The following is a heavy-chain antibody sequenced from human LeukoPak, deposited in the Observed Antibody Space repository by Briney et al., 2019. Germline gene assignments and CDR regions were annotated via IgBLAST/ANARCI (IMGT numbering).Heavy chain of an antibody. V-gene: IGHV3-23*01. CDR2: ISGSGGST. CDR1: GFTFSSYA. D-gene: IGHD2-2*03. J-gene: IGHJ4*02. Sequence: GGSLRLSCAASGFTFSSYAMSWVRQAPGKGLEWVSAISGSGGSTYYADSVKGRFTISRDNSKNTLYLQMNSLRAEDTAVYYCAKDGGLWISAHWGDSWGRGTLVTVSS. CDR3: AKDGGLWISAHWGDS.